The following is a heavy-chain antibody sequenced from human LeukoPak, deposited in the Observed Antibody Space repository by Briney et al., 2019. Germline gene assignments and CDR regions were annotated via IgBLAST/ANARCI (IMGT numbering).Heavy chain of an antibody. J-gene: IGHJ4*02. CDR3: ARPSGSVTIFGVVDYFDY. D-gene: IGHD3-3*01. V-gene: IGHV3-30-3*01. CDR1: GFTFTNYG. CDR2: IAYDGSNE. Sequence: GRSLRLSCVVSGFTFTNYGMHWVRQAPGKGLDWVASIAYDGSNENYAESVKGRFTISRDNSKNTLYLQLNSLRAEDTAAYYCARPSGSVTIFGVVDYFDYWGQGSLVTVSS.